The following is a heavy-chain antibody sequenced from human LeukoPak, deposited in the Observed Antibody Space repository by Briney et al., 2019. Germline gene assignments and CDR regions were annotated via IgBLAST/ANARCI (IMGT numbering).Heavy chain of an antibody. CDR3: ARVFRGRSSSPNFDY. Sequence: ASVKVSCKTSGFTFTGYYIHWVRQAPGQGLEWMGWINPNSGGTNYAQKFQGRVTMTRDTSISTAYMELSRLRSDDTAVYYCARVFRGRSSSPNFDYWGQGTLVTVSS. V-gene: IGHV1-2*02. J-gene: IGHJ4*02. CDR1: GFTFTGYY. CDR2: INPNSGGT. D-gene: IGHD6-6*01.